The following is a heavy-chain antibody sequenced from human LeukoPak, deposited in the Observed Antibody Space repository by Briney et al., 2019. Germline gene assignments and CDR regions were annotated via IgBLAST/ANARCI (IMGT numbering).Heavy chain of an antibody. V-gene: IGHV1-2*02. J-gene: IGHJ4*02. Sequence: ASVKVSCKASGYTFTGYYMHWVRQAPGQGLEWMGWINPNSGGTNYAQKFQGRVTMTRDTSISTAYMELSRLRSDDTAVYYCARDDSSGYYYFDYWGQGTLVTVPS. CDR2: INPNSGGT. CDR3: ARDDSSGYYYFDY. D-gene: IGHD3-22*01. CDR1: GYTFTGYY.